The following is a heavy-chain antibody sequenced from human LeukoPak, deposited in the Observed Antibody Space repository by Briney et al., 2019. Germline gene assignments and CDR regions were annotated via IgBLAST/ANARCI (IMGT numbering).Heavy chain of an antibody. CDR3: ARDSGSYQNDAFDI. D-gene: IGHD1-26*01. CDR2: IYYSGST. J-gene: IGHJ3*02. CDR1: GGSISSYY. Sequence: SETLSLTCTVSGGSISSYYWSWIRQPPGKGLEWIGYIYYSGSTNYNPSLKSRVTISVDTSKNQFSLKLSSVTAADTAVYYCARDSGSYQNDAFDIWGQGTMVTVSS. V-gene: IGHV4-59*01.